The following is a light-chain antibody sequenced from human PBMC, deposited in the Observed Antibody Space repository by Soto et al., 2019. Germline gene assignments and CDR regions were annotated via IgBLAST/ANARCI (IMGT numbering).Light chain of an antibody. Sequence: EIVMTQSPATLSVSPGERATLSCRASQTLYNNLAWYQQKLGQAPRLLIYGASARATDIPARFSGSGSGTEFTLTVSVLQSEDFAIYYCQQYSDWPLTFGGGTKVEIK. CDR1: QTLYNN. V-gene: IGKV3-15*01. J-gene: IGKJ4*01. CDR3: QQYSDWPLT. CDR2: GAS.